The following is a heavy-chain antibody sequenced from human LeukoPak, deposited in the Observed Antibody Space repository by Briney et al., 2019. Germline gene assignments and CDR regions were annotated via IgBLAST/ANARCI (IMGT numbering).Heavy chain of an antibody. D-gene: IGHD2-2*01. Sequence: ASVKVSCKASGHTFTRYYMHWVRQAPGQGLEWMAWINPNSGGTNYAQKFQGRVTMTRDTSISTAYMELSRLRSDDTAVYYCARDSEYQLLTWWFDPWGQGTLVTVSS. V-gene: IGHV1-2*02. J-gene: IGHJ5*02. CDR3: ARDSEYQLLTWWFDP. CDR2: INPNSGGT. CDR1: GHTFTRYY.